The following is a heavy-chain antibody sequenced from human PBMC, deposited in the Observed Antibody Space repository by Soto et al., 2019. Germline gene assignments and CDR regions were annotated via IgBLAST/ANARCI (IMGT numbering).Heavy chain of an antibody. CDR1: GFTVSSNY. V-gene: IGHV3-53*01. D-gene: IGHD1-26*01. J-gene: IGHJ3*02. CDR3: ASPYSGSYFAFDI. CDR2: IYSGGST. Sequence: PGGSLRLSCAASGFTVSSNYMSWVRQAPGKGLEWVSVIYSGGSTYYADSVKGRFTISRDNSKNTLYLQMNSLRAEDTAVYYCASPYSGSYFAFDIWGQGTLVTVS.